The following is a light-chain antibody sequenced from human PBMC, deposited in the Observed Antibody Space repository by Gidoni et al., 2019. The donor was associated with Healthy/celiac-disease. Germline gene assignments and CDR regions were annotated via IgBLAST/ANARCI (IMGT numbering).Light chain of an antibody. J-gene: IGKJ4*01. Sequence: EIVLTQSPATLALSPGESATLSCRASQSVSSYLAWYQQKPGQAPRLLIYDASSRATGIPARCSGSGSGTDFTSTISSLEPEDFAVYYCQQRRAFGGGTKVEIK. CDR3: QQRRA. CDR2: DAS. CDR1: QSVSSY. V-gene: IGKV3-11*01.